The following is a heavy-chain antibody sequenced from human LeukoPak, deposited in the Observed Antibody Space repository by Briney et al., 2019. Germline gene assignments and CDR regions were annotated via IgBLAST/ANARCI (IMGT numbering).Heavy chain of an antibody. CDR3: AKDIAVARYYYYGMDV. V-gene: IGHV3-43*02. CDR1: GFTFDDYA. CDR2: ISGDGGST. Sequence: SGGSLRLSCAASGFTFDDYAMHGVRQAPGKGLEWVSLISGDGGSTYYADSVKGRFTISGDNSKNSLYLQMNSLRTEDTALYYCAKDIAVARYYYYGMDVWGQGTTVTVSS. J-gene: IGHJ6*02. D-gene: IGHD6-19*01.